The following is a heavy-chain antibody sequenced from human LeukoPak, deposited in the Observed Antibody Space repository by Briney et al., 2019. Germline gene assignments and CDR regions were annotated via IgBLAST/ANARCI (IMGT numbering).Heavy chain of an antibody. D-gene: IGHD5-24*01. V-gene: IGHV6-1*01. CDR1: GDSVSSNSAA. J-gene: IGHJ5*02. Sequence: SQTLSLTCAISGDSVSSNSAAWNWIRQSPSRGPEWLGRTYYRSKWYNDYAVSVESRITINPDTSKNQFSLQLSSVTPEDTAVYYCARQNNTYHHYNLGWFDPWGQGTLVTVSS. CDR3: ARQNNTYHHYNLGWFDP. CDR2: TYYRSKWYN.